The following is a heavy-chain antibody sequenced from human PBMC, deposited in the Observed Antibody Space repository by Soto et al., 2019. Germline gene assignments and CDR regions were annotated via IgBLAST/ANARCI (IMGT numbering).Heavy chain of an antibody. CDR3: ARDDSFLGAPFHY. CDR2: IYADGAT. V-gene: IGHV3-53*02. CDR1: GFPVSSSS. J-gene: IGHJ4*02. Sequence: EVELAETGGGLIQPGGSLRLSCAASGFPVSSSSMSWVRQAPGKGLEWVSLIYADGATYYGDSVKGRFTISRDTSKNTLSLQRTSLRADYTAVYYCARDDSFLGAPFHYWGQGTLVTVSS. D-gene: IGHD3-16*01.